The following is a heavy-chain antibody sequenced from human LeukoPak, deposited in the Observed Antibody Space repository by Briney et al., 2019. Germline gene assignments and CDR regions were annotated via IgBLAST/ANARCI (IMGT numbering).Heavy chain of an antibody. CDR3: ARGFGELYGY. V-gene: IGHV3-21*06. CDR2: ITGSSDYI. Sequence: GGSLRLSCAASGFTFSSYTMNWVRQAPGKGLEWISSITGSSDYIYYADSVKGRFTISGDNGKNSLYLQMNSLRAEDTAVYYCARGFGELYGYWGQGTLVTVSS. CDR1: GFTFSSYT. D-gene: IGHD3-10*01. J-gene: IGHJ4*02.